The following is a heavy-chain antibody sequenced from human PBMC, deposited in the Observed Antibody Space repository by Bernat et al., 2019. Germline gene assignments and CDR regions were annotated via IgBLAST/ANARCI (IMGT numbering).Heavy chain of an antibody. Sequence: QVQLVQSGAEVKKPGASVKVSCKASGYTFTGYYMHWVRQAPGQGLEWMGWINPNSGGTNFAQKFQGWVTMTRDTSISTAYVELRRLRSDGTGVDYCGRIPPRYGSKSGAFDIWGRGTMVTVSS. CDR2: INPNSGGT. CDR3: GRIPPRYGSKSGAFDI. V-gene: IGHV1-2*04. CDR1: GYTFTGYY. J-gene: IGHJ3*02. D-gene: IGHD6-13*01.